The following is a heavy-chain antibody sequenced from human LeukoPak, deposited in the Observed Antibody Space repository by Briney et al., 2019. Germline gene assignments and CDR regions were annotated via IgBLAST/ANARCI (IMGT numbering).Heavy chain of an antibody. CDR1: GFTFSSYG. Sequence: GGSLRLSCAASGFTFSSYGMHWVRQAPGKGLEWVAVIWYDGSNKYYADSMKGRFTISRDNSKNTLYLQMNSLRAEDTAVYYCARGVVPAYAFDYWGQGTLVTVSS. CDR3: ARGVVPAYAFDY. CDR2: IWYDGSNK. V-gene: IGHV3-33*01. D-gene: IGHD2-2*01. J-gene: IGHJ4*02.